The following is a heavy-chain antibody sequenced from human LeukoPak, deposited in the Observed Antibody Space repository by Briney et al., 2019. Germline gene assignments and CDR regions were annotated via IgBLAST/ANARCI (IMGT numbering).Heavy chain of an antibody. CDR2: VYYTGST. CDR3: AGSSSWLSLGY. J-gene: IGHJ4*02. V-gene: IGHV4-59*08. D-gene: IGHD6-13*01. Sequence: PSETLSLTCTVSGGSISAYYWSWIRQPPGKGLEWIGYVYYTGSTNYNPSLKSRVTTSVDTSKNQFSLKLSSVTAGDTAVYFCAGSSSWLSLGYWGQGILVTVSS. CDR1: GGSISAYY.